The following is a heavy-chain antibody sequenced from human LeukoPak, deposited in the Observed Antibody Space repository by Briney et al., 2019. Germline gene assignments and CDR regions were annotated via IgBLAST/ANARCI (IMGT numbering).Heavy chain of an antibody. J-gene: IGHJ4*02. V-gene: IGHV3-23*01. CDR3: AKNSGPYGSGNYFDY. D-gene: IGHD3-10*01. CDR1: GFTFSSYA. CDR2: ISGSGGST. Sequence: GGSLRLSCAASGFTFSSYAMSWVRQAPGKGLEWVSAISGSGGSTYYADSVKGRFTVSRDNSKNTLYLQMNSLRAEDTAVYYCAKNSGPYGSGNYFDYWGQGTLVTVSS.